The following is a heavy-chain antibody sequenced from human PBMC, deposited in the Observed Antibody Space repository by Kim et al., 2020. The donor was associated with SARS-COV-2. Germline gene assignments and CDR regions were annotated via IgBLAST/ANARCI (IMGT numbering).Heavy chain of an antibody. CDR3: ATFVWGVRVDS. CDR2: ISGSGENT. J-gene: IGHJ4*02. CDR1: GVTFSRFG. D-gene: IGHD2-8*01. V-gene: IGHV3-23*01. Sequence: GGSLRLSCVASGVTFSRFGMSWVRQAPGKGLEWVSGISGSGENTYYADSVKGRFTVSRDNSKNTLYLQMNSLRDEDTAIYYCATFVWGVRVDSWGQGTLVTVSS.